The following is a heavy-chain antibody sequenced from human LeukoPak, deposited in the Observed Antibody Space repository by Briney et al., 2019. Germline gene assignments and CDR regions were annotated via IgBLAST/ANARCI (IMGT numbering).Heavy chain of an antibody. V-gene: IGHV3-23*01. CDR2: MSGSGGST. D-gene: IGHD2-21*02. CDR3: AREVVTATLDY. CDR1: GFTFSSYG. J-gene: IGHJ4*02. Sequence: GGSLRLSCAASGFTFSSYGMSWVRQAPGKGLEWVSGMSGSGGSTYYADSVKGRFTISRDNSKNTLYLQMNSLRAEDTAVYYCAREVVTATLDYWGQGTLVTVSS.